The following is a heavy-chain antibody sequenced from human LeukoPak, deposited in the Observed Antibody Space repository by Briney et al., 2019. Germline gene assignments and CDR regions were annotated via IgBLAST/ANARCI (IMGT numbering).Heavy chain of an antibody. J-gene: IGHJ6*02. CDR1: GFAFSNYA. D-gene: IGHD2-2*01. V-gene: IGHV3-64D*06. CDR3: VKGTSTKYYYYGMDV. Sequence: GESLKISCSASGFAFSNYATHWVRQAPGKGLEYVAGINSNGGSTFYADSVKGRFTMSGDNSKNTLYLQMSSLRAGDTAVYYCVKGTSTKYYYYGMDVWGQGTTVTVSS. CDR2: INSNGGST.